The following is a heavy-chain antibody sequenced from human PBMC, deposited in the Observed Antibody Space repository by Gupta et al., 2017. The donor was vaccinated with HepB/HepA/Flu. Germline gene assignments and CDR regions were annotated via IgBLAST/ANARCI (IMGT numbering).Heavy chain of an antibody. J-gene: IGHJ3*02. CDR1: GFSLSTSGVG. D-gene: IGHD1-1*01. Sequence: QITLKESGPTLVKPTQTLTLTCTFSGFSLSTSGVGVGWIRQPPGKALEGLALIYWNDDKRYSPARKMRLTITKDTSKNQVVLTMTKMDIVEKATYYCAHITTGHSREGDAFGIGVQGTMVTVSS. V-gene: IGHV2-5*01. CDR3: AHITTGHSREGDAFGI. CDR2: IYWNDDK.